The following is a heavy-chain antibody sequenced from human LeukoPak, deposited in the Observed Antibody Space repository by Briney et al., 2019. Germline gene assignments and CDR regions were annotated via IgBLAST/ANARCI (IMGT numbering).Heavy chain of an antibody. V-gene: IGHV4-38-2*01. Sequence: SETLSLTCAVSGYSISSGYYWGWIRHPPGKGLEWIGSIYHSGSTYYNPSLKSRVTISVDTSKNQFSLKLSSVTAADTAVYYCARRGYSYVDYWRQGTLVTVSS. CDR2: IYHSGST. CDR3: ARRGYSYVDY. CDR1: GYSISSGYY. D-gene: IGHD5-18*01. J-gene: IGHJ4*02.